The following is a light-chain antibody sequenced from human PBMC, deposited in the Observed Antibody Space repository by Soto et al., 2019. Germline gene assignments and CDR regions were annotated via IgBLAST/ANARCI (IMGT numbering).Light chain of an antibody. Sequence: QLVLTRSSSASASLGSSVKLTCTLSSGHSSYIIAWHQQQPGKAPRYLMMLEGSGSYNQGSGVPDRFSGSSSGADRYLTISDHQFEDEADYYCETWDCNTRVFGGGTKLTVL. CDR3: ETWDCNTRV. CDR2: LEGSGSY. CDR1: SGHSSYI. J-gene: IGLJ3*02. V-gene: IGLV4-60*02.